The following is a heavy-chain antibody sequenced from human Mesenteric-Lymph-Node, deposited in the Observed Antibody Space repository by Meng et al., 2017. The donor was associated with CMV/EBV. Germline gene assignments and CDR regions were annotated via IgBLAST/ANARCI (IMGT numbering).Heavy chain of an antibody. CDR3: ARRYLTISGVAIGAFDI. CDR1: GYGFTSYW. J-gene: IGHJ3*02. D-gene: IGHD3-3*01. V-gene: IGHV5-51*01. CDR2: VYPGDSDT. Sequence: GESLKISCQGSGYGFTSYWIGWVRQMPGKGLEWIGIVYPGDSDTTYNPSFEGQVTISVDKFTAYLQWSSLKASDTAMYYCARRYLTISGVAIGAFDIWGQGTLVTVSS.